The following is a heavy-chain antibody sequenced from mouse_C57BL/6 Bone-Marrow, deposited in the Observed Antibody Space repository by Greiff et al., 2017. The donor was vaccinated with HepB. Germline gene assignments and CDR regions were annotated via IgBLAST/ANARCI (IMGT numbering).Heavy chain of an antibody. CDR1: GISITTGNYR. CDR3: ARDLTAQEGFAY. CDR2: RYYSGTI. V-gene: IGHV3-5*01. J-gene: IGHJ3*01. Sequence: EVQLVESGPGLVKPSQPVFLTCTVTGISITTGNYRWSWLRQFPGNKLEWIGYRYYSGTITYNPSLTSRTTITRDTPKNPFFLEMNSLTAEDTATYYCARDLTAQEGFAYWGQGTLVTVSA. D-gene: IGHD3-2*02.